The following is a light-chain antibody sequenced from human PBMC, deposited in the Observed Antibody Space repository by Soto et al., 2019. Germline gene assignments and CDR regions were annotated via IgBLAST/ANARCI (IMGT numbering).Light chain of an antibody. CDR2: GAS. CDR1: QSVSRR. J-gene: IGKJ1*01. CDR3: QQYGSSPPWT. V-gene: IGKV3-20*01. Sequence: EIVLTQSLGTLSLSPGGRATLSCRASQSVSRRLAWYQQKPGQAPRLLIYGASSRATGIPDRFSGSGSGTDFTLTISRLEPEDFAVYYCQQYGSSPPWTFGQGTKVDIK.